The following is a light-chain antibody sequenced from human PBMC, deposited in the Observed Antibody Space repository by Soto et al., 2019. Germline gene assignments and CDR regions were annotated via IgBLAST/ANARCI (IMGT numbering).Light chain of an antibody. Sequence: EIVLTQSPGTLSLSPGERATLSCRASQSISSYVAWYQQKPGQAPGVLIYDSSSRATGVPDRFSGSGSGTDFTLTISRLEPEDFAVYYCQQYVDSPETFGGGTKVEIK. CDR1: QSISSY. CDR2: DSS. V-gene: IGKV3-20*01. CDR3: QQYVDSPET. J-gene: IGKJ4*01.